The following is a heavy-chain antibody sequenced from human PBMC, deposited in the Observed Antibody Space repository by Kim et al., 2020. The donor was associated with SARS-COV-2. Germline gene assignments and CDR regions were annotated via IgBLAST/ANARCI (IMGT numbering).Heavy chain of an antibody. D-gene: IGHD3-16*02. J-gene: IGHJ4*02. Sequence: LKSRVTISVATSKNQFSLKLSSVTAADTAVYYCARHGRDYVWGSYRYGFDYWGQGTLVTVSS. V-gene: IGHV4-59*08. CDR3: ARHGRDYVWGSYRYGFDY.